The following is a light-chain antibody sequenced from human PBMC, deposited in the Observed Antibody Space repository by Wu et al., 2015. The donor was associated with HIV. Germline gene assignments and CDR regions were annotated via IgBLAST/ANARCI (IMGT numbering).Light chain of an antibody. Sequence: EIVMTQSPATLSVSPGERATLSCRASQSVSSNLAWYQQKPGQAPRLLIYGASTRATGIPARFSGSGSGTDFTLTISRLEPEDFAVYYCQQYGSSRGTFGQGTKVEVK. CDR1: QSVSSN. CDR3: QQYGSSRGT. CDR2: GAS. V-gene: IGKV3-15*01. J-gene: IGKJ1*01.